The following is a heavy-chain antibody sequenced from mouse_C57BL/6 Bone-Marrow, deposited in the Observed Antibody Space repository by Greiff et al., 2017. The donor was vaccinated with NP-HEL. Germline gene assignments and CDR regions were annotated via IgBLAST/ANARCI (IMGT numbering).Heavy chain of an antibody. CDR2: INPNNGGT. J-gene: IGHJ3*01. CDR1: GYTFTDYN. Sequence: VQLQQSGPELVKPGASVKMSCKASGYTFTDYNMHWVKQSHGKSLEWIGYINPNNGGTSYNQKFKGKATLTVNKSSSTAYMELRSLTSEDSAVYYCAREGGLRTWFAYWGQGTLVTVSA. D-gene: IGHD1-1*01. CDR3: AREGGLRTWFAY. V-gene: IGHV1-22*01.